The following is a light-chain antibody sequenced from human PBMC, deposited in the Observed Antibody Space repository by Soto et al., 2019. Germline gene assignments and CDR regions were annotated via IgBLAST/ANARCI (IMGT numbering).Light chain of an antibody. Sequence: QSALTQPASASGSPGQSVTISCTGTSSDVGGYNYVSWYQQHPGKAPKLMIYEVSKRPSGVPDRFSGSKSGNTASLTVSGLQAEDEAAYYCSSYAGSNNLGVFGGGTKVTVL. CDR2: EVS. J-gene: IGLJ2*01. CDR3: SSYAGSNNLGV. CDR1: SSDVGGYNY. V-gene: IGLV2-8*01.